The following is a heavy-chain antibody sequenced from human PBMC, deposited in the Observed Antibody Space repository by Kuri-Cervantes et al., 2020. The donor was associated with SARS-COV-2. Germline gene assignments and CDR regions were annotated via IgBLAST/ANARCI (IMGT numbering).Heavy chain of an antibody. Sequence: GSLRLSCTVSGGSISSYYCSWIRQPPGKGLEWIGYIYSSGSTNYSPSLKSRVTMSVDTSKNQFSLKLTSVTAADTAVCYCTRAGYDNSGYYYSFDIWGQGTLVTVSS. D-gene: IGHD3-22*01. J-gene: IGHJ4*02. CDR2: IYSSGST. V-gene: IGHV4-59*01. CDR1: GGSISSYY. CDR3: TRAGYDNSGYYYSFDI.